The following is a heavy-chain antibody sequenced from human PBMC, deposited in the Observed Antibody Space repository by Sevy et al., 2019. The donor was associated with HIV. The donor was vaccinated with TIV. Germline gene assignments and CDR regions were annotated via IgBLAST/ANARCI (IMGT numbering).Heavy chain of an antibody. Sequence: GGCLRLSCAASGFTFSGYWMTWVRQAPGKGLEWVANIKEDGSAEYYVDSVKGRFTISRDNAKNLLFLQLNSLRVEDSAMYYCARDSPGYGAYDYLGQGTLVTVSS. D-gene: IGHD5-18*01. J-gene: IGHJ4*02. CDR2: IKEDGSAE. CDR1: GFTFSGYW. V-gene: IGHV3-7*01. CDR3: ARDSPGYGAYDY.